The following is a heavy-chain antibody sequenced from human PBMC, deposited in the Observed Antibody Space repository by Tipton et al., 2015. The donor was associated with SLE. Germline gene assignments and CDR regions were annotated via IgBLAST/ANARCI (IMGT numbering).Heavy chain of an antibody. CDR2: IRKGGETT. D-gene: IGHD2-21*02. Sequence: LSLTCTVSGGSVSSCCYYWSWIRQAPGKGLEWVSTIRKGGETTYYADSVKGRFTVSRDNSKNTVYLQMDSLRVEDTAEYYCAVGSDCSQWGQGTPVSVSS. J-gene: IGHJ4*02. CDR1: GGSVSSCCYY. V-gene: IGHV3-53*01. CDR3: AVGSDCSQ.